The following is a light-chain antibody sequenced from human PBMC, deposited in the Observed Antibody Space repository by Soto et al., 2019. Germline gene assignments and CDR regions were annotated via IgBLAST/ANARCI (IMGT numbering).Light chain of an antibody. CDR3: QQYATSPWT. J-gene: IGKJ1*01. V-gene: IGKV3-20*01. Sequence: EVVLTQSPGTLSLSPGERVALSCRASQSVRGGYLAWYQQKPGQAPRLLIYGASSRASGIPHRFSGSGSVADFSLTISRLESEDFAVYYCQQYATSPWTFGQGTKVEIQ. CDR2: GAS. CDR1: QSVRGGY.